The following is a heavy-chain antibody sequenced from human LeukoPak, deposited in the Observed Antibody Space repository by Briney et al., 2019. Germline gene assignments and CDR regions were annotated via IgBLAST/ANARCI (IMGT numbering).Heavy chain of an antibody. CDR3: AKDRVLYDYVWGSQSSIIDY. Sequence: GGSLRLSCAASGFTFSSYGMHWVRQAPGKGLEWVAVISYDGSNKYYADSVKGRFTISRDNSKNTLYLQMNSLRAEDTAVYYCAKDRVLYDYVWGSQSSIIDYWGQGTLVTVSS. D-gene: IGHD3-16*01. CDR1: GFTFSSYG. J-gene: IGHJ4*02. CDR2: ISYDGSNK. V-gene: IGHV3-30*18.